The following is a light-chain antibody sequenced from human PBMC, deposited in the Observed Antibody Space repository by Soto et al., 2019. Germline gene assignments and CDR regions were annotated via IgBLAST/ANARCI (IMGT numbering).Light chain of an antibody. V-gene: IGLV1-44*01. J-gene: IGLJ2*01. CDR2: SNN. CDR1: YSNIGSNI. Sequence: QSVLTQPPSASGTPGQRVTISCSGSYSNIGSNIVNWYQQLPGTAPKLLIYSNNQRPSGVPDRFSGSKSGTSASLAISGLQSEDEADYYCAAWDDSLNGPVFGGGTKVTVL. CDR3: AAWDDSLNGPV.